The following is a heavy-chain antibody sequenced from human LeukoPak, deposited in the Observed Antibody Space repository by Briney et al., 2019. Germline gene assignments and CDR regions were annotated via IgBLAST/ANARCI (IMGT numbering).Heavy chain of an antibody. Sequence: GRSLRLSCAASGFTFSSYGMHWVRQAPGKGLEWVAVIWYDGSNKYYADSVKGRFTISRDNSKNTLYLQMNSLRAEDTAVYYFATLADGDFFDYWGQGTLVTVSS. CDR3: ATLADGDFFDY. CDR1: GFTFSSYG. D-gene: IGHD2-21*01. CDR2: IWYDGSNK. V-gene: IGHV3-33*01. J-gene: IGHJ4*02.